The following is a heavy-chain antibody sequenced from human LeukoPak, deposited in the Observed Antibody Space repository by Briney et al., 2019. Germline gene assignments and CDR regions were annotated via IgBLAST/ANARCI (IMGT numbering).Heavy chain of an antibody. CDR2: ISYSGGST. CDR1: GFTFSSYA. D-gene: IGHD5-24*01. Sequence: GGSLRLSCAASGFTFSSYAMSWVRQAPGKGLEWVSAISYSGGSTYYAASVKGRFTISRDNSKNTLYLQMNSLRGEDTAVYSCARGQRRHIDMAPSFDYWGQGTLVTVSS. CDR3: ARGQRRHIDMAPSFDY. J-gene: IGHJ4*02. V-gene: IGHV3-23*01.